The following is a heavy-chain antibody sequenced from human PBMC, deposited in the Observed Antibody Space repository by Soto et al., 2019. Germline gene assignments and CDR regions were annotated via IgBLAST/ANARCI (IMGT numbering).Heavy chain of an antibody. Sequence: QVQLQESGPGLVKPSETLSLTCTVSGGSISSYYWSWIRQPPGKGLEWIGYIYYSGSTNYIPSLKSRVTISVDTSKNQFSLKLSSVTAADTAVYYCARGIAAYDAFDIWGQGTMVTVSS. CDR3: ARGIAAYDAFDI. J-gene: IGHJ3*02. V-gene: IGHV4-59*01. CDR2: IYYSGST. CDR1: GGSISSYY. D-gene: IGHD6-13*01.